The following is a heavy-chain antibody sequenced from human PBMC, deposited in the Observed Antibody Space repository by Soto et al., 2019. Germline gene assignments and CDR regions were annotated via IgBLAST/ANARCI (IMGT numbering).Heavy chain of an antibody. V-gene: IGHV4-34*02. CDR2: ISHDGGT. CDR3: ARGQLVWYGDLTPYYRDMDV. D-gene: IGHD3-10*01. Sequence: QVQLQQWGAGLLRPSETLSLTCAFYGGSFSDFYWSWVRQSPGKGLEWVGEISHDGGTNYSPSRASRVATSVDTSKNQFSLHLRSVTAADTGLYYCARGQLVWYGDLTPYYRDMDVWGQGTTVTVSS. J-gene: IGHJ6*02. CDR1: GGSFSDFY.